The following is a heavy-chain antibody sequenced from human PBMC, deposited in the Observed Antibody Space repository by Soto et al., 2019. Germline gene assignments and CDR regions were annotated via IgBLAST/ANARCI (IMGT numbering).Heavy chain of an antibody. V-gene: IGHV1-69*06. CDR3: ARNRRRFTMVRGVQTGFDP. J-gene: IGHJ5*02. CDR2: IIPIFGTA. Sequence: QVQLVQSGAEVKKPGSSVKVSCKASGGTFSSYAISWVRQAPGQGLEWMGGIIPIFGTANCAQKFQGRVTITTDKSTRTAYMELSSLRSEDTAVYYCARNRRRFTMVRGVQTGFDPWGQGTLVTVSS. D-gene: IGHD3-10*01. CDR1: GGTFSSYA.